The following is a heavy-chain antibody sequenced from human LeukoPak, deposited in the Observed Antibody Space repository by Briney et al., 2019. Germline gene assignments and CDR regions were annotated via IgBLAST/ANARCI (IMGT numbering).Heavy chain of an antibody. CDR1: GFTFSSYS. V-gene: IGHV3-48*01. Sequence: GGSLRLSCAASGFTFSSYSMNWVRQAPGKGLELVSYISSSSSTIYYADSVKGRFTISRDNAKNSLYLQMNSLRAEDTAVYYCARDAPAGALDYWGQGTLVTVSS. J-gene: IGHJ4*02. D-gene: IGHD1-26*01. CDR2: ISSSSSTI. CDR3: ARDAPAGALDY.